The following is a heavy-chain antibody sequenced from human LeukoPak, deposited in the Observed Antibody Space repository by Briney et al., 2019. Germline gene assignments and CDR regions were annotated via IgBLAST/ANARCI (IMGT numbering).Heavy chain of an antibody. D-gene: IGHD2-21*02. J-gene: IGHJ1*01. Sequence: GGSLRLSCAASGFLVSDYSMNWVRQAPGKGLEWVSSISSVGTHIFYAESVRGRFTISRETAKNSVYLELNNLTDEDTAVYYSTGGYCGGDCYFQTFQVWGQGNLVIVS. CDR2: ISSVGTHI. CDR3: TGGYCGGDCYFQTFQV. V-gene: IGHV3-21*06. CDR1: GFLVSDYS.